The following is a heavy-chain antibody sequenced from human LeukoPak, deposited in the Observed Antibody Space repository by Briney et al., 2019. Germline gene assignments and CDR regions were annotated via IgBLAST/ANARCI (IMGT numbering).Heavy chain of an antibody. CDR1: GFTFSTYS. J-gene: IGHJ6*03. CDR2: ISSASTTI. Sequence: PGGSLRLSCAASGFTFSTYSMNWVRQAPGKGLEWVSYISSASTTINYADSVKGRFTISRDNAKNSLYLQMNSLRAEDTAVYYCARDSDYYYMDVWAKGPRSPSP. D-gene: IGHD3-10*01. V-gene: IGHV3-48*01. CDR3: ARDSDYYYMDV.